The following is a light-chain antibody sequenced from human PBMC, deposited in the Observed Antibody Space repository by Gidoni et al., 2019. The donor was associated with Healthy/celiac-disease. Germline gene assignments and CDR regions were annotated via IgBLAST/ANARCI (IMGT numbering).Light chain of an antibody. CDR3: AAWDDSLNARV. J-gene: IGLJ3*02. CDR1: SSNNGSNT. Sequence: QSVLTPPPSASGTPGQRVTISCSGSSSNNGSNTVNWYQQLPGTAPKLLIYSNNQRPSGVPDRFAGSKSGTSASLAISGLQSEDEADYYCAAWDDSLNARVFGGGTKLTVL. V-gene: IGLV1-44*01. CDR2: SNN.